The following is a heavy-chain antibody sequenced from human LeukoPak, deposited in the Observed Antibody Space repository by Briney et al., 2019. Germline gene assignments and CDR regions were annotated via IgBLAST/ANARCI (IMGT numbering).Heavy chain of an antibody. Sequence: GGSLRLSCAASGFTFSSYSMNWVRQAPGKGLEWVSSISSSSSYIYYADSVKGRFTISRDNAKNSLYLQMNSLRAEDTAVYYCARLLSYGSGRRAFDIWGQGTMVTASS. V-gene: IGHV3-21*01. J-gene: IGHJ3*02. CDR3: ARLLSYGSGRRAFDI. CDR1: GFTFSSYS. CDR2: ISSSSSYI. D-gene: IGHD3-10*01.